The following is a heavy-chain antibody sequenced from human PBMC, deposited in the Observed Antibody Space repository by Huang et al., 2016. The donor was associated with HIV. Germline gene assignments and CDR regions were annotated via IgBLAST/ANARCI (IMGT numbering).Heavy chain of an antibody. D-gene: IGHD3-16*01. CDR1: GGSFHNFG. Sequence: QVQLVQSGAEVRKPGSSVKVSCRASGGSFHNFGITWVRQAPGQGLEWMGGMIPSFGTRNDAQRFQGRVTITADETTGGVYMELSSLRSDDTAVYFCAKRGGAWGSPYAFDLWGPGTMVTVSS. V-gene: IGHV1-69*13. J-gene: IGHJ3*01. CDR2: MIPSFGTR. CDR3: AKRGGAWGSPYAFDL.